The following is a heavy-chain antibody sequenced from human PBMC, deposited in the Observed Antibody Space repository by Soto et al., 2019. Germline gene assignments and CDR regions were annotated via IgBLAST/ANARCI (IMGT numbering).Heavy chain of an antibody. D-gene: IGHD2-2*01. V-gene: IGHV3-33*01. CDR1: GCSFSSYG. Sequence: GVSLRLSCAASGCSFSSYGMHWVRQAPGKGLEWVAVIWYDGSNKYYADSAKCRFTISRENSKNMLYLKMNSLRAEDTAVYYCARGTDCRSTSRYRGDYYGMDVWAQGTQVTVSS. CDR3: ARGTDCRSTSRYRGDYYGMDV. CDR2: IWYDGSNK. J-gene: IGHJ6*02.